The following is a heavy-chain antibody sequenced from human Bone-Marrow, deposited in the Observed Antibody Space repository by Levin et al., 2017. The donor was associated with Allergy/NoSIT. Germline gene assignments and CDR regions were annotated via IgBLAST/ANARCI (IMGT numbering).Heavy chain of an antibody. CDR3: AYRLGWGIRGWFDS. D-gene: IGHD3-16*01. CDR2: IYGDDDK. V-gene: IGHV2-5*02. Sequence: SGPTLVKPTQTLTLTCTISGFSLSNNGEGVGWIRQPPGKALEWLALIYGDDDKRYSPSLKTRVTINKETSRNQVFLTMTNMDPVDTGTYFCAYRLGWGIRGWFDSWGQGIVVTVSS. CDR1: GFSLSNNGEG. J-gene: IGHJ5*01.